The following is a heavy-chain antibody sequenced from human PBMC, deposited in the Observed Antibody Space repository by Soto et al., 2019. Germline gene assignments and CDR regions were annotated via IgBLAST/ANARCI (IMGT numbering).Heavy chain of an antibody. D-gene: IGHD6-6*01. V-gene: IGHV4-34*01. CDR2: INHRGST. CDR3: ARTSRFDY. Sequence: SETLSLTCAVYGGSFSNYYWSWIRQPPGKGLEWIGEINHRGSTNYNPSLKSRVTISVDTSKNQFSLKLSSGTAADTAVYYCARTSRFDYWGQGTLVTVSS. CDR1: GGSFSNYY. J-gene: IGHJ4*02.